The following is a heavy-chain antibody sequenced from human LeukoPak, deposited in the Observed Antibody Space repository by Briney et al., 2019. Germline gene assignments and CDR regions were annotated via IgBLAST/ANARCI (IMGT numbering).Heavy chain of an antibody. CDR2: IIPILGIA. D-gene: IGHD6-6*01. J-gene: IGHJ6*03. Sequence: GASVKVSCKASGGTFSSYTISWVRQAPGQGLEWMERIIPILGIANYAQKFQGRVTITADKSTSTAYMELSSLRSEDTAVYYCARVSRTIIAARQFYYMDVWGKGTTVTVSS. V-gene: IGHV1-69*02. CDR3: ARVSRTIIAARQFYYMDV. CDR1: GGTFSSYT.